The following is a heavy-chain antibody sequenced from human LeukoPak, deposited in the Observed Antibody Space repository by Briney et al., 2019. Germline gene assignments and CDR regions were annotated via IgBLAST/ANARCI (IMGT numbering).Heavy chain of an antibody. J-gene: IGHJ4*02. D-gene: IGHD2-2*01. Sequence: GGSLRLSCAASGFTVSSSYMSWVRQAPGKGLEWVSVIYSGGSTYYADSVKGRFTISRDNSNNTLFLQMNSLRAEDTAVYYCARDASPYCSSTSCYAHWGQGTLVTVSS. CDR3: ARDASPYCSSTSCYAH. CDR2: IYSGGST. V-gene: IGHV3-66*01. CDR1: GFTVSSSY.